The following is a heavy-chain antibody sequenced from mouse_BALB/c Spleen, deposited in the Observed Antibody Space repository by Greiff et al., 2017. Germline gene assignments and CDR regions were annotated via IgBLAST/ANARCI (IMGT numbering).Heavy chain of an antibody. CDR1: GYTFTSYW. Sequence: VQLVESGAELAKPGASVKMSCKASGYTFTSYWMHWVKQRPGQGLEWIGYINPSTGYTEYNQKFKDKATLTADKSSSTAYMQLSSLTSEDSAVYYCARIYDGYLDYWGQGTTLTVSS. CDR3: ARIYDGYLDY. V-gene: IGHV1-7*01. D-gene: IGHD2-3*01. J-gene: IGHJ2*01. CDR2: INPSTGYT.